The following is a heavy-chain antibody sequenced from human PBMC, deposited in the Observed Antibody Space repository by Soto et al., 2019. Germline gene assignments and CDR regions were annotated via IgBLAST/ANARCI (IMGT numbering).Heavy chain of an antibody. CDR1: GGTFSSYA. J-gene: IGHJ6*02. Sequence: QVQLVQSGAEVKKPGSSVKVSCKASGGTFSSYAISWVRQAPGQGLEGMGGIIPIFCTANYAQKLQGRVTITADESTSTPYMELRSLRSEDTAVYYCARAYSSSFGAPLGNYYYGMDVWGQGTTVTVSS. CDR3: ARAYSSSFGAPLGNYYYGMDV. CDR2: IIPIFCTA. D-gene: IGHD6-6*01. V-gene: IGHV1-69*01.